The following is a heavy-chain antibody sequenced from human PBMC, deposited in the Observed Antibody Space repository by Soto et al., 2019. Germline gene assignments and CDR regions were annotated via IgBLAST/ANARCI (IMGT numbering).Heavy chain of an antibody. CDR3: AKSPNFYCSSPNCYKYYFDH. CDR2: ISYDGSEK. V-gene: IGHV3-30*18. D-gene: IGHD2-2*01. Sequence: QAPGKGLEWVAVISYDGSEKYYVDSVKGRFTISKDNSKNTLYLQMNSLRPEDTAVYYCAKSPNFYCSSPNCYKYYFDHWGQGTRVTVSS. J-gene: IGHJ4*02.